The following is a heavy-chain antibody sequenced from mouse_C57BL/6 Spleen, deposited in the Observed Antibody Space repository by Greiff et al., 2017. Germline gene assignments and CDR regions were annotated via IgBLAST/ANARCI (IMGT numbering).Heavy chain of an antibody. CDR3: ARDPSIYCGYYCAMDY. D-gene: IGHD2-2*01. Sequence: VQLQQSGAELAKPGASVKLSCKASGYTFTSYWMHWVKQRPGQGLEWIGYINPSSGYTKYNQKVKDKATMTAAKSSSTGYMQLSSLTYEDTAVYYCARDPSIYCGYYCAMDYWGQGTSVTVSS. J-gene: IGHJ4*01. CDR2: INPSSGYT. CDR1: GYTFTSYW. V-gene: IGHV1-7*01.